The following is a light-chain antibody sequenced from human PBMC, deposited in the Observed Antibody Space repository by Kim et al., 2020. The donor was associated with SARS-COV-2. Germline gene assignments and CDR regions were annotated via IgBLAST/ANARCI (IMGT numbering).Light chain of an antibody. CDR3: HQYGTSPFT. CDR1: QRVSSNS. J-gene: IGKJ4*01. V-gene: IGKV3-20*01. CDR2: GAS. Sequence: EIVLTQSPGTLSLSPGERAALSCRASQRVSSNSLAWFRQTPGQAPRLLISGASFRATGIPDRFSGSGSGTDFTLTISRLEPEDFAVYYCHQYGTSPFTFGGGTKVDIK.